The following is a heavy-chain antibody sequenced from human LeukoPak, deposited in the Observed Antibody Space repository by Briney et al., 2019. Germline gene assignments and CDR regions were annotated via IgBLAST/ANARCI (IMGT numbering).Heavy chain of an antibody. J-gene: IGHJ5*02. D-gene: IGHD4-17*01. CDR3: ARLDYGDYDNWFDP. CDR1: GGSISSGGYY. V-gene: IGHV4-31*03. CDR2: IYYSGST. Sequence: SQTLSLTCTVSGGSISSGGYYWSWIRQHPGKGLEWIGYIYYSGSTYYNPSLKSRVTISVDTSKNRFFLKLSSVTAADTAVYYCARLDYGDYDNWFDPWGQGTLVTVSS.